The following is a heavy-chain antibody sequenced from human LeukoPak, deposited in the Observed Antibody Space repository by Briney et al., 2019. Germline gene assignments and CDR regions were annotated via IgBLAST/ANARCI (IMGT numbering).Heavy chain of an antibody. V-gene: IGHV4-61*02. D-gene: IGHD2-15*01. CDR3: AREPRLLRNWFDP. Sequence: SQTLSLTCTVSAGSISSGNYYWSWIRQPAGKGLEWIGRIYTSGSTNYNPSLKSRVTISVDTSKNRFSLKLSSVTAADTAVYYCAREPRLLRNWFDPWGQGTLVTVSS. J-gene: IGHJ5*02. CDR2: IYTSGST. CDR1: AGSISSGNYY.